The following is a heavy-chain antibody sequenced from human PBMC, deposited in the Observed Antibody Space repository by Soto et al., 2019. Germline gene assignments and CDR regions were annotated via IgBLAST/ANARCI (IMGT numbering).Heavy chain of an antibody. CDR2: IYYSGST. J-gene: IGHJ4*02. D-gene: IGHD4-17*01. CDR3: ASQTTVTTVTSDLYYFDY. V-gene: IGHV4-31*03. CDR1: GGSISSGYHY. Sequence: QVQLQESGPGLVKPSQTLSLTCTVSGGSISSGYHYWSWIRQHPGKGLEWIGHIYYSGSTYYNPSLKSRVSISEDTSKNQFSLMLSSVTAADTAVYYCASQTTVTTVTSDLYYFDYWGQGTLVTVSS.